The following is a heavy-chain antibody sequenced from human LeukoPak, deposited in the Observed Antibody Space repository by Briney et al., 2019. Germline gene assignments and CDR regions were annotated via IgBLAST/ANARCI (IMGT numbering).Heavy chain of an antibody. Sequence: SETLSLTCTVSGASIRNYYWSWIRQSPGKGLEWIGYIYYSGSTNYNPSLESRVAMSVDTSKNQFSLRLSSVTAADTALYYCARRYSSSWYVGFFDPWGQGTLVTVSS. D-gene: IGHD6-13*01. V-gene: IGHV4-59*08. CDR3: ARRYSSSWYVGFFDP. J-gene: IGHJ5*02. CDR1: GASIRNYY. CDR2: IYYSGST.